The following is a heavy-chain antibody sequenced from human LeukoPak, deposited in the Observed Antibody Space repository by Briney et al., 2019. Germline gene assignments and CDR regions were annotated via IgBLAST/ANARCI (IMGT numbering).Heavy chain of an antibody. V-gene: IGHV3-7*01. D-gene: IGHD2-2*01. CDR3: ARGRECSGTGCYLPGIY. Sequence: GGSLRLSCAASGFTFSSYAMHWVRQAPGKGLEWVANIKQDGSEKYHVDSVKGRFPISRDNAKNSLYLQMDSLRVEDTAVYYCARGRECSGTGCYLPGIYWGQGILVTVSS. CDR2: IKQDGSEK. J-gene: IGHJ4*02. CDR1: GFTFSSYA.